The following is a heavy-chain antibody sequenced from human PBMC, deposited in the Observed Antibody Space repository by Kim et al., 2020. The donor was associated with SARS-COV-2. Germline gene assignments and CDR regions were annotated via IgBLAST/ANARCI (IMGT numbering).Heavy chain of an antibody. D-gene: IGHD6-6*01. CDR3: VKVIEYSSSWFGSDAFDI. Sequence: KGRFTISRDNSKNTLYLQMSSLRAEDTAVYYCVKVIEYSSSWFGSDAFDIWGQGTMVTVSS. V-gene: IGHV3-64D*06. J-gene: IGHJ3*02.